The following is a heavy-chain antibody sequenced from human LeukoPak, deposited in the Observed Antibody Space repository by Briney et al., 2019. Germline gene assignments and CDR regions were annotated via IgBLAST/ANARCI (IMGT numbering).Heavy chain of an antibody. V-gene: IGHV4-30-4*01. CDR1: GGSISSGDYY. CDR3: ARVPHYSSSWYGPLDY. J-gene: IGHJ4*02. CDR2: IYYSGST. Sequence: SQTLSLTCTVSGGSISSGDYYWSWIRQPPGKGLEWVGYIYYSGSTYYNPSLKSRVTISVDTSKNQFSLKLSSVTAADTAVYYCARVPHYSSSWYGPLDYWGQGTLVTVSS. D-gene: IGHD6-13*01.